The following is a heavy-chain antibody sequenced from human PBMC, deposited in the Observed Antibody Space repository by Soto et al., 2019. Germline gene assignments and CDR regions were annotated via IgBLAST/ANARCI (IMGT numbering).Heavy chain of an antibody. CDR1: GFTFNTYW. V-gene: IGHV3-7*01. CDR2: INEDGNKQ. CDR3: ATRAGAPAD. Sequence: EVQLVESGGGLVQPGGSLRLSCVVSGFTFNTYWMTWIRQAPGKGLEWVANINEDGNKQNYVDSVRVRFTISRDNAKTSLYLQMNSLRVEDTAVYYCATRAGAPADWGQGTLVTVSS. J-gene: IGHJ4*02. D-gene: IGHD6-25*01.